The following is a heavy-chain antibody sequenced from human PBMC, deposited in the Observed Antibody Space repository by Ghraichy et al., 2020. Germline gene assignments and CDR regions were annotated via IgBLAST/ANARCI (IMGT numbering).Heavy chain of an antibody. CDR2: IHWNGDSA. CDR1: GFPFEDYG. V-gene: IGHV3-20*04. Sequence: WGSLRLSCAASGFPFEDYGISWVRQAPGKGLEWVSGIHWNGDSAGYADSVKGRFSISRDNAKKSLYLQMNSLRAEDTALYYCARGRKFFDGYYFDFWGQGTLVTVSS. CDR3: ARGRKFFDGYYFDF. D-gene: IGHD3-3*01. J-gene: IGHJ4*02.